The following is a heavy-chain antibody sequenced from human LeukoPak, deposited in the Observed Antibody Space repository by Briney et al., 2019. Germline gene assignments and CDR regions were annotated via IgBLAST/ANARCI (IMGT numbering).Heavy chain of an antibody. Sequence: AGGSLRLSCAASGFIFSIASMSWVRQAPGKGLEWVAQIKTKTDGGTTDHAAPVKGRFTISRDDSQNTLYLQMSSLKTEDTAVYYCTTHRGYSSSPTFDYWGQGTLVTVSS. CDR3: TTHRGYSSSPTFDY. D-gene: IGHD6-13*01. CDR2: IKTKTDGGTT. V-gene: IGHV3-15*01. J-gene: IGHJ4*02. CDR1: GFIFSIAS.